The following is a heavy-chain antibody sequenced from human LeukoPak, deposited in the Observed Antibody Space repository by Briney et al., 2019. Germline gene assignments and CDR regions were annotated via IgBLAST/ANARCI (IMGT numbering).Heavy chain of an antibody. CDR3: ARHPNSNWDY. V-gene: IGHV4-30-2*01. CDR1: GGSISSGGYS. Sequence: SETLSLTCAVSGGSISSGGYSWSWIRQPPGKGLEWIGYIYHSGSTYYNPSLKSRVTISVDRSKNQFSLKLSSVTAADTAVYYCARHPNSNWDYWGQGTLVTVSS. D-gene: IGHD1-1*01. J-gene: IGHJ4*02. CDR2: IYHSGST.